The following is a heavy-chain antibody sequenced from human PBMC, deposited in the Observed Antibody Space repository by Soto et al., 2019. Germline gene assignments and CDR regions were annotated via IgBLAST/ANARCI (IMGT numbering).Heavy chain of an antibody. J-gene: IGHJ4*02. CDR3: AXKGPNYYDSTGYSGDFDY. CDR2: IYPGDSDT. V-gene: IGHV5-51*01. CDR1: GYSFTSYW. Sequence: GESLKISCKGSGYSFTSYWIGWVRQMPGKGLEWMGIIYPGDSDTRYSPSFQGQVTISADKSISTAYLQWSSLKASDTAMYYCAXKGPNYYDSTGYSGDFDYWGQGTLVTVS. D-gene: IGHD3-22*01.